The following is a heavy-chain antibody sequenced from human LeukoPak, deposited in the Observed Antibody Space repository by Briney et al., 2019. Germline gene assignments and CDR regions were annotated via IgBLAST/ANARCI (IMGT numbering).Heavy chain of an antibody. V-gene: IGHV3-20*04. CDR2: INWNGGST. Sequence: PGGSLRLSCAASGFTFDDYGMSWVRQAPGKGLEWVSGINWNGGSTGYVDSVKGRFTISRDNAKNSLFLHMNSLRVEDTALYYCARVQQYDKFDYWGQGALVTVSS. CDR3: ARVQQYDKFDY. J-gene: IGHJ4*02. CDR1: GFTFDDYG. D-gene: IGHD3-22*01.